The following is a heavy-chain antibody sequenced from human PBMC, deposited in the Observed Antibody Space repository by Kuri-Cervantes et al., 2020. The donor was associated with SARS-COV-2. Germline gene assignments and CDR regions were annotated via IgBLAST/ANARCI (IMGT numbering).Heavy chain of an antibody. V-gene: IGHV3-7*01. J-gene: IGHJ5*02. D-gene: IGHD2-2*01. CDR3: ARDILVLGHNWFDP. CDR2: IKQDGSEK. CDR1: GFTFSSYW. Sequence: GGSLRLSCAASGFTFSSYWMHWVRQAPGKGLEWVANIKQDGSEKYYVDSVKGRFTISRDNAKNSLCLQMNSLRAEDTAVYYCARDILVLGHNWFDPWGQGTLVTVSS.